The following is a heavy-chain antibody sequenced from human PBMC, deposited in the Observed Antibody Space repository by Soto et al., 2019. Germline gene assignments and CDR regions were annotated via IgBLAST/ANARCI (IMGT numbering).Heavy chain of an antibody. Sequence: GASVKVSCKASGYTFTSYYMHWVRQAPGQGLEWMGIINPSGGSTSYAQKFQGRVTMTRDTSTSPVYMELSSLRSEDTAVYYCARGYHYDFWSGPADNWFDPWGQGTLVTVSS. CDR2: INPSGGST. V-gene: IGHV1-46*03. J-gene: IGHJ5*02. CDR3: ARGYHYDFWSGPADNWFDP. CDR1: GYTFTSYY. D-gene: IGHD3-3*01.